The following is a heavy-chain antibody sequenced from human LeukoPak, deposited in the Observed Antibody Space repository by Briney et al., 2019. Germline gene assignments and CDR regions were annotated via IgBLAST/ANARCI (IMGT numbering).Heavy chain of an antibody. CDR2: INPNSGGT. Sequence: GASVKVSCKASGYTFTGYYMHWVRQAPGQGLEWMGWINPNSGGTNYAQKFQGWVTMTRDTSISTAYMELSRLRSDDTAVYYCARGRSGDEVTTGPCDYWGQGTLVTVSS. J-gene: IGHJ4*02. CDR3: ARGRSGDEVTTGPCDY. CDR1: GYTFTGYY. D-gene: IGHD4-17*01. V-gene: IGHV1-2*04.